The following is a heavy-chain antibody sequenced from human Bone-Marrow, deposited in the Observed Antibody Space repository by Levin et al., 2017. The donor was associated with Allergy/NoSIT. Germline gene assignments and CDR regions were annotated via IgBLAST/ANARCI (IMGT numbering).Heavy chain of an antibody. Sequence: SLKISCAASGFSFDEYAMHWVRLVPGKGLEWVSGISWSGGCIDYADSVRGRFTISRDNAENSLYLQMNSLRPEDTALYYCSKGDTGTQYYYGMDVWGQGTTVTVSS. CDR3: SKGDTGTQYYYGMDV. CDR2: ISWSGGCI. J-gene: IGHJ6*02. V-gene: IGHV3-9*01. D-gene: IGHD7-27*01. CDR1: GFSFDEYA.